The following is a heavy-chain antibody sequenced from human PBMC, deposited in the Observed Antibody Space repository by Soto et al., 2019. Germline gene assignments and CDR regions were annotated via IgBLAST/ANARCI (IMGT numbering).Heavy chain of an antibody. Sequence: SVWVSCKASGGSLSSYTISWVRQAPGQGLEWMGRIIPILGIANYAQKFQGRVTITADKSTSTAYMELSSLRSEDTAVYYCARDIAAAGGDFDYWGQGTLVTVSS. J-gene: IGHJ4*02. CDR1: GGSLSSYT. D-gene: IGHD6-13*01. CDR3: ARDIAAAGGDFDY. CDR2: IIPILGIA. V-gene: IGHV1-69*04.